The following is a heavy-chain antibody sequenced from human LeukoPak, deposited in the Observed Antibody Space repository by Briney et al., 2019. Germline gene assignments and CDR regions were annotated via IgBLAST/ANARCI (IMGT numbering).Heavy chain of an antibody. D-gene: IGHD2-21*02. CDR2: TNWDGGRT. CDR1: GFTFDDYA. CDR3: ARDGLRRPPTPYCGGDCPLDY. J-gene: IGHJ4*02. V-gene: IGHV3-20*04. Sequence: GGSLRLSCAASGFTFDDYAMSWVRQTPGKGLEWVSGTNWDGGRTGYADSVKGRFTISRDNAKNSLYLQMNSLRVEDTAMYYCARDGLRRPPTPYCGGDCPLDYWGQGTLVTVAS.